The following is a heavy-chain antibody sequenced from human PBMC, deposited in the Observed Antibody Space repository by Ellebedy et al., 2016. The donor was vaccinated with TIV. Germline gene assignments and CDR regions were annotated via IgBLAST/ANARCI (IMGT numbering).Heavy chain of an antibody. CDR1: GFSFSSYG. CDR3: AKGGRGVPFDY. D-gene: IGHD3-10*01. Sequence: GESLKISCVASGFSFSSYGMHWVRQAPGKGLEWVSAIGGSGTFYADSVNGRFTISRDNSKNTLYLQMNSLGAEDTAIYYCAKGGRGVPFDYWGQGTLVTVSS. CDR2: IGGSGT. V-gene: IGHV3-23*01. J-gene: IGHJ4*02.